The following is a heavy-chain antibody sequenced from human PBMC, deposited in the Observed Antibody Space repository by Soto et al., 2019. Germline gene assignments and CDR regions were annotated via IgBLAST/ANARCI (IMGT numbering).Heavy chain of an antibody. J-gene: IGHJ4*02. V-gene: IGHV3-43*01. D-gene: IGHD6-13*01. CDR2: ISWDGGST. CDR1: GFTFDDYT. Sequence: GGSLRLSCAASGFTFDDYTMHWVRQAPGKGLEWVSLISWDGGSTYYADSVKGRFTISRDNSKNSLYLQMNSLRAEDTAVYYCARDKIGFSSWRLFDYWGQGTLVTVSS. CDR3: ARDKIGFSSWRLFDY.